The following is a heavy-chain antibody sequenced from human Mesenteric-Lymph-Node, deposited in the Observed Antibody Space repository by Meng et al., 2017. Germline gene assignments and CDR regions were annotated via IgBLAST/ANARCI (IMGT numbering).Heavy chain of an antibody. V-gene: IGHV1-18*01. CDR3: ARHIAARFYYYGMDV. D-gene: IGHD6-6*01. J-gene: IGHJ6*02. Sequence: ASVKVSCKASGYSFITYGISWVRQAPGQGLEWMGWISAYNGNTNYAQNFQGRVTMTRNTSISTAYMELSSLRSEDTAVYYCARHIAARFYYYGMDVWGQGTTVTVSS. CDR2: ISAYNGNT. CDR1: GYSFITYG.